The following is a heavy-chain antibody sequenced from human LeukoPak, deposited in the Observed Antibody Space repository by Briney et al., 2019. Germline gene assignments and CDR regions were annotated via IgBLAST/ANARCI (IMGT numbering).Heavy chain of an antibody. CDR2: ISSSSSYI. J-gene: IGHJ4*02. V-gene: IGHV3-21*01. CDR1: GFTFSSYS. CDR3: ARGSTYYDSSGQVPFDY. D-gene: IGHD3-22*01. Sequence: GGSLRLSCAASGFTFSSYSMNWVRQAPGKGLEWVSSISSSSSYIYYADSVKGRFTISRDNAKNSLYLQMNSLRAEDTAVYYCARGSTYYDSSGQVPFDYWGQGTLVTVSS.